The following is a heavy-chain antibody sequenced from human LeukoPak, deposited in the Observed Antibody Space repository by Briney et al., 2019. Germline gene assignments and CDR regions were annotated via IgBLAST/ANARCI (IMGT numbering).Heavy chain of an antibody. V-gene: IGHV4-34*01. CDR1: GGSFSGYY. Sequence: PSETLSLTCAVYGGSFSGYYWSWIRQPPGKGLEWIGEINHSGSTNYNPSLKSRVTISVDTSKNQFSLKLSSVTAADTAVYYRARAQFQLLWMEGNWFDPWGQGTLVTVSS. J-gene: IGHJ5*02. D-gene: IGHD2-2*01. CDR3: ARAQFQLLWMEGNWFDP. CDR2: INHSGST.